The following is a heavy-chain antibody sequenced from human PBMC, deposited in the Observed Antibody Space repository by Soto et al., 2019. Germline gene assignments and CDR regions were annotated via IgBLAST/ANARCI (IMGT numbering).Heavy chain of an antibody. D-gene: IGHD7-27*01. CDR2: IYYSGST. Sequence: SETLSLTCTVSGGSISSYYWSWIRQPPGKGLEWIGYIYYSGSTNYNPSLKSRVTITVDTSKNQFSLKLSSVTAADTAVYYCGRVVTGEHHYYYYMDVWGKGTTVTVSS. V-gene: IGHV4-59*01. J-gene: IGHJ6*03. CDR3: GRVVTGEHHYYYYMDV. CDR1: GGSISSYY.